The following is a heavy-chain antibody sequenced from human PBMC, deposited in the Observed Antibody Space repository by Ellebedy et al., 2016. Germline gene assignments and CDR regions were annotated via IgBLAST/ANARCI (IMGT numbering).Heavy chain of an antibody. J-gene: IGHJ4*02. CDR3: AREAGLAPFDY. D-gene: IGHD3-16*01. CDR2: IRQDGSEK. V-gene: IGHV3-7*01. CDR1: GFTLSGYW. Sequence: GGSLRLSCAASGFTLSGYWMSWVRQAPGKGLEWVANIRQDGSEKNYADSVKGRFTISRDNARNSLYLQMNSLRVEDTAVYYCAREAGLAPFDYWGQGTLVTVSS.